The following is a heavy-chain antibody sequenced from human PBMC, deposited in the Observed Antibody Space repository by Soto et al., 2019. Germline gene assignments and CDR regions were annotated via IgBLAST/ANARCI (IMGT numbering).Heavy chain of an antibody. V-gene: IGHV3-11*01. J-gene: IGHJ6*02. CDR2: ISTSGKTI. D-gene: IGHD2-21*01. CDR3: STVSGLWRGIAFTAQVV. CDR1: GFXXGXXX. Sequence: QRQLVESGGGLVXXXXXXXXSCSAXGFXXGXXXXXWIRQTXXKALEWVSYISTSGKTIKYADSVKGRFTISRDNANNSLFLQMNTLRAEDTALYYCSTVSGLWRGIAFTAQVVWGQGTTVIVSS.